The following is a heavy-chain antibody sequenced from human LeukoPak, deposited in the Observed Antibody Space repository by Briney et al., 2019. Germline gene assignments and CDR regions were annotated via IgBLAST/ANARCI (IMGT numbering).Heavy chain of an antibody. V-gene: IGHV1-18*01. J-gene: IGHJ4*02. D-gene: IGHD3-22*01. CDR1: GYTFTSYG. CDR2: ISAYNGNT. Sequence: ASVKVSCKASGYTFTSYGISWVRQAPGQGLEWMGWISAYNGNTNYAQKFQGRVTMTRDTSISTAYMELSGLRSDDTAVYYCARASYYYDRPLPTHFDYWGQGTLVTVSS. CDR3: ARASYYYDRPLPTHFDY.